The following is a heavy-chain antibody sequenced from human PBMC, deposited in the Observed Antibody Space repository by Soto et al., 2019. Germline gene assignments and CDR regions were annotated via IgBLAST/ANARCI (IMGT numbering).Heavy chain of an antibody. V-gene: IGHV1-69*08. CDR1: GGTFSSYT. Sequence: QVQLVQSGAEVKKPGSSVKVSCKASGGTFSSYTISWVRQAPGQGLEWMGRIIPILGIANYAQKFQGRVTITADKSTSTAYMELTSLRSEDTAVYYCARDSSSWPNWFDPWGQGTLLTVSS. CDR3: ARDSSSWPNWFDP. J-gene: IGHJ5*02. D-gene: IGHD6-13*01. CDR2: IIPILGIA.